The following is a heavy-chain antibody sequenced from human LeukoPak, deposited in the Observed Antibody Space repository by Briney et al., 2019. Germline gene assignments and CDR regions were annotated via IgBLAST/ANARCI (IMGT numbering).Heavy chain of an antibody. V-gene: IGHV3-21*01. J-gene: IGHJ4*02. D-gene: IGHD1-26*01. Sequence: GGSLRLSCAASGFTFSSYSMNWVRQAPGQGLEWVSSISSSSSYIYYADSVKGRFTISRDNAKNSLYLQMNSLRAEDTAVYYCARLGGSYYYAYYFDYWGQGTLVTVSS. CDR2: ISSSSSYI. CDR3: ARLGGSYYYAYYFDY. CDR1: GFTFSSYS.